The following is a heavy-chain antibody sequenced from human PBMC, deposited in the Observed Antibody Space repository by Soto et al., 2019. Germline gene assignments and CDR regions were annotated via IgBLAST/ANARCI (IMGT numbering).Heavy chain of an antibody. V-gene: IGHV4-39*07. Sequence: SETLSLTCTVSGGSISSSSYYWSWIRQPPGKGLEWIGEINHSGSTNYNPSPKSRVTISVDTSKNQFSLQLNSVTPEDTAVYYCARLLGSSWSEAYFDYWGQGTPVTVSS. CDR3: ARLLGSSWSEAYFDY. CDR2: INHSGST. CDR1: GGSISSSSYY. D-gene: IGHD6-13*01. J-gene: IGHJ4*02.